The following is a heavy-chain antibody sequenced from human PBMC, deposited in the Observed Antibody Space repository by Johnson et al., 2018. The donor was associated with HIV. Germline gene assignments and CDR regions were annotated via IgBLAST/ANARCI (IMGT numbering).Heavy chain of an antibody. J-gene: IGHJ3*02. Sequence: VQLVESGGGLVQPGGSLRLSCAASGFTFSGYDMHWVRQAIGKGLEWVSAIGTAGDTYYPGSVKGRFTISRENAKNSLYLQMNSLRAGDTAVYYCARAFLATDYGGMWAFDIWGQGTMVTVSS. CDR2: IGTAGDT. V-gene: IGHV3-13*01. CDR1: GFTFSGYD. CDR3: ARAFLATDYGGMWAFDI. D-gene: IGHD4-23*01.